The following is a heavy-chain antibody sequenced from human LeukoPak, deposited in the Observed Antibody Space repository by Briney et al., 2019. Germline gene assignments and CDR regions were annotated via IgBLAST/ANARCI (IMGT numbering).Heavy chain of an antibody. J-gene: IGHJ4*02. CDR1: GGSISSGSFY. CDR3: ARVTGYMIEDYFDY. CDR2: IYTSGST. D-gene: IGHD3-22*01. Sequence: SETLSLTCTVSGGSISSGSFYWSWIRQPAGKGLEWIGRIYTSGSTNYNPSLKSRVTISVETSKNQFSLKLSSVTAADTAVYYCARVTGYMIEDYFDYWGQGTLVTVSS. V-gene: IGHV4-61*02.